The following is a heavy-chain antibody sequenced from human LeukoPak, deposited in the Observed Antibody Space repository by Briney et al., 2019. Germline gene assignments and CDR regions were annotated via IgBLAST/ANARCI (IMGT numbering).Heavy chain of an antibody. CDR3: ARDLGIVYYYGMDV. Sequence: PGGSLRLSCAASGLTFSSHWMHWVRQAPGKGLEWVSSINNSSRYISYADSVNGRFTISRDNAKNSLYLQMNSLRAEDTAVYYCARDLGIVYYYGMDVWGQGTTVIVSS. CDR2: INNSSRYI. D-gene: IGHD7-27*01. V-gene: IGHV3-21*01. J-gene: IGHJ6*02. CDR1: GLTFSSHW.